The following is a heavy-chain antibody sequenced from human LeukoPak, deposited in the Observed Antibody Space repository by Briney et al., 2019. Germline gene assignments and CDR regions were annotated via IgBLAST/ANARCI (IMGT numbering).Heavy chain of an antibody. CDR3: ARGVPYYYYYMDV. CDR2: INHSGST. V-gene: IGHV4-34*01. J-gene: IGHJ6*03. CDR1: GGSFSGYY. Sequence: KASETLSLTCAVYGGSFSGYYWSWIRQPPGKGLEWIGEINHSGSTNYNPSLKSRVTISVDTSKNQFSLKLSSVTAADTAVYYCARGVPYYYYYMDVWGKGTTVTVSS.